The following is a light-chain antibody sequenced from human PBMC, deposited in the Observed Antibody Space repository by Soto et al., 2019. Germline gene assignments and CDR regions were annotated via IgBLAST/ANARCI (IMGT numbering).Light chain of an antibody. CDR3: CSYAGSSYV. V-gene: IGLV2-23*02. CDR2: EVS. J-gene: IGLJ1*01. Sequence: QSALTQPASVSGSPGQSITISCTGTSSDVGSYNLVSWYQQHPGKAPKLMIYEVSKRPSGVSNRFSGSKSGNTASLTISGLQAEDESDYYCCSYAGSSYVFGTGIKVTVL. CDR1: SSDVGSYNL.